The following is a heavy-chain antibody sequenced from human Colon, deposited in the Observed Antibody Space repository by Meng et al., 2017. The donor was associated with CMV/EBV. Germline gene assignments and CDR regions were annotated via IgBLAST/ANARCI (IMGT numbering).Heavy chain of an antibody. Sequence: QVQLVQSGVEVKKPGTSVNLSCKASGYTFTGYWMHWVRQAPGQGLEWMGRIKPSTGDTNYAQNFQGRVTVTRDTSISTVYMEVNSLTSDDSAVYYCARVYGDYLFDYWGQGTLVTVSS. CDR1: GYTFTGYW. J-gene: IGHJ4*02. V-gene: IGHV1-2*06. CDR3: ARVYGDYLFDY. D-gene: IGHD4-17*01. CDR2: IKPSTGDT.